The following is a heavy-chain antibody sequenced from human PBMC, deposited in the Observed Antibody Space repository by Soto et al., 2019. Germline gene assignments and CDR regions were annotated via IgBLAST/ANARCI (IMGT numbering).Heavy chain of an antibody. V-gene: IGHV4-59*08. CDR1: GGSISSYY. CDR2: IYYSGST. Sequence: SETLSLTCTVSGGSISSYYWSWIRQPPGKGLEWIGYIYYSGSTNYNPSLKSRVTISVDTSKNQVSLKLSSVTAADTAVYYCARLAGEYSGYVGYYYYYYMDVWGKGTTVTVS. D-gene: IGHD5-12*01. CDR3: ARLAGEYSGYVGYYYYYYMDV. J-gene: IGHJ6*03.